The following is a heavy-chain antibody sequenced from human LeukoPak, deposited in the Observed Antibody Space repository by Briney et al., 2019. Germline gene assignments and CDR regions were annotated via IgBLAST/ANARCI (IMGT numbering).Heavy chain of an antibody. Sequence: ASVEVSCKASGYTFTSYGISWVRQAPGQGLEWMGWISAYNGNTNYAQKLQGRVTMTTDTSTRTAYMELRSLRSDDTAVYYCARDRYYYDSSGYYYWFDPWGQGTLVTVSS. J-gene: IGHJ5*02. CDR2: ISAYNGNT. D-gene: IGHD3-22*01. CDR1: GYTFTSYG. CDR3: ARDRYYYDSSGYYYWFDP. V-gene: IGHV1-18*01.